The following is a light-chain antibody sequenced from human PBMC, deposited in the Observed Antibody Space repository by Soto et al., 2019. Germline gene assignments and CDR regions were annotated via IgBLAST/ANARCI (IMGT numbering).Light chain of an antibody. J-gene: IGKJ2*01. CDR1: QSISSY. CDR3: QQSYSTPYT. CDR2: AAS. Sequence: DIQMTQSPSSLSASVGDRVTITCRASQSISSYLNWYQQKPGKAPELRIYAASSLQSGVPSRFSGSGSGTDFTVTISSLQPEDFATYYCQQSYSTPYTFGQGTKLEIK. V-gene: IGKV1-39*01.